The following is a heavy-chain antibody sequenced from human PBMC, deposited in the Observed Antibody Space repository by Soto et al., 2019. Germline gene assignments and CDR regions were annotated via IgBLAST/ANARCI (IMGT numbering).Heavy chain of an antibody. CDR2: ISGSGGST. D-gene: IGHD5-12*01. CDR3: AKDFEVSYDNYYYYYGMDV. V-gene: IGHV3-23*01. J-gene: IGHJ6*02. CDR1: GFTFSSYA. Sequence: GGSLRLSCAASGFTFSSYAMSWVRQAPGKGLEWVSAISGSGGSTYYADSVKGRFTISRDNSKNTLYLQMNSLRAEDTAVYYCAKDFEVSYDNYYYYYGMDVWGQGTTVTVS.